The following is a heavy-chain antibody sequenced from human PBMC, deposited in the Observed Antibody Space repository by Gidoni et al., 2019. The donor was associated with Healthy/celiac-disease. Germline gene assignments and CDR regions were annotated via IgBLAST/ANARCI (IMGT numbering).Heavy chain of an antibody. V-gene: IGHV1-46*01. CDR2: KNPSGGST. Sequence: QVQLVQSGAEVKKPGASVKVSCKASGYTFTSYYMHWVRQAPGQGLEWMGIKNPSGGSTSYAQKFQGRVTMTRDTSTSTVYMELSSLRSEDTAVYYCARSSQEGYGDYHFDYWGQGTLVTVSS. D-gene: IGHD4-17*01. CDR1: GYTFTSYY. J-gene: IGHJ4*02. CDR3: ARSSQEGYGDYHFDY.